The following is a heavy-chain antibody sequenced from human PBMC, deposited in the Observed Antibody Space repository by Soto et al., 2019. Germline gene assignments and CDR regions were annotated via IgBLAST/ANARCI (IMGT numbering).Heavy chain of an antibody. V-gene: IGHV3-23*01. CDR3: ASRTRYYNMDV. Sequence: GGSLRLSCAASGFTFTNYAMTWVRQAPGKGLEWASSISGTGGSTFYADSVKGRFALSRDNSMSTLYLQMYRLRADDTAVYYCASRTRYYNMDVWGQGTTVTVSS. J-gene: IGHJ6*02. CDR1: GFTFTNYA. CDR2: ISGTGGST. D-gene: IGHD2-2*01.